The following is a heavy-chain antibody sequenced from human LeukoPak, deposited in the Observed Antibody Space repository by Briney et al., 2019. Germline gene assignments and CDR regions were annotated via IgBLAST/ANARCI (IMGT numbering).Heavy chain of an antibody. J-gene: IGHJ6*03. V-gene: IGHV4-61*02. CDR2: IYTSGST. CDR1: GGSISSGSYY. D-gene: IGHD4-23*01. CDR3: ARVGGSDYGGNPGGGYYYMDV. Sequence: PSQTLSLTCTVSGGSISSGSYYWSWIRQPAGKGLEWIGRIYTSGSTNYNPSLKSRVTISVDTSKNQFSLKLSSVTAADTAVYYCARVGGSDYGGNPGGGYYYMDVWGKGTTVTVSS.